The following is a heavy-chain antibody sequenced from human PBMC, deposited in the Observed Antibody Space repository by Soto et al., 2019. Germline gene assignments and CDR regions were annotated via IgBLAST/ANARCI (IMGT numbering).Heavy chain of an antibody. CDR2: IWYDGSKD. CDR3: VRDWNSGSSNNC. Sequence: GGALRLSCAAAGFTFSSYAMHWVRQAPGKGLEWVALIWYDGSKDYYADSVKGRFTISRDNSKNTLYLQMHSLRADDTAVYYCVRDWNSGSSNNCWGQGTLVTVSS. V-gene: IGHV3-33*08. D-gene: IGHD1-26*01. CDR1: GFTFSSYA. J-gene: IGHJ4*02.